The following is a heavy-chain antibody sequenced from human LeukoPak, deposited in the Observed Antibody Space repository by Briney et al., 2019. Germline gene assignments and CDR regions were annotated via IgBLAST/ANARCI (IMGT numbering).Heavy chain of an antibody. J-gene: IGHJ6*02. V-gene: IGHV1-18*01. CDR1: GYTFTSYG. Sequence: ASVKVSCKASGYTFTSYGISWVRQAPGQGLEWMGWISAYNDNTNYTQKLQGRVTMTTDTSTSTAYMELRSLRSDDTAVYYCARDWVFLRGYYYGMDVWGQGTTVTVSS. D-gene: IGHD3-3*01. CDR2: ISAYNDNT. CDR3: ARDWVFLRGYYYGMDV.